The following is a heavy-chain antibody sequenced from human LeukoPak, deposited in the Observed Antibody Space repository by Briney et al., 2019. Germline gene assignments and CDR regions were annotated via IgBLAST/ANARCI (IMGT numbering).Heavy chain of an antibody. D-gene: IGHD3-10*01. Sequence: GGSVRLSCAASGFTFSDYYMSWIRQAPGKGLEWVSYISSSGSTIYYADSVKGRFTISRDNAKNSLYLQMNSLRAEDTAVYYCARVFGDYYGSGSYPWDYYYYYYMDVWGKGTTVTISS. CDR2: ISSSGSTI. CDR3: ARVFGDYYGSGSYPWDYYYYYYMDV. J-gene: IGHJ6*03. CDR1: GFTFSDYY. V-gene: IGHV3-11*04.